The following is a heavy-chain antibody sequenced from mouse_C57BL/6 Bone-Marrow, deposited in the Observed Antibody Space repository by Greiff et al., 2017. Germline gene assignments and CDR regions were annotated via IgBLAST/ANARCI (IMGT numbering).Heavy chain of an antibody. Sequence: VQLQQSGAELVRPGASVKLSCTASGFNIKDDYMHWVKQRPEQGLEWIGWIDPENGDTEYASKFQGKATITADTSSNTAYLQLSSLTSEDTVVYYCTSYCYGSRWFDYWGQGTTLTVSS. CDR1: GFNIKDDY. J-gene: IGHJ2*01. D-gene: IGHD1-1*01. CDR2: IDPENGDT. CDR3: TSYCYGSRWFDY. V-gene: IGHV14-4*01.